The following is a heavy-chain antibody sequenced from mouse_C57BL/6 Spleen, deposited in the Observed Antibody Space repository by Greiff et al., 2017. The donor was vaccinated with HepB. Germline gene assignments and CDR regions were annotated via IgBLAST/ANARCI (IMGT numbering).Heavy chain of an antibody. D-gene: IGHD2-14*01. CDR1: GYAFTNYL. CDR2: INPGSGGT. Sequence: VQLQQSGAELVRPGTSVKVSCKASGYAFTNYLIEWVKQRPGQGLEWIGVINPGSGGTNYNEKFKGKATLTADKSSSTAYMQLSSLTSEDSAVYFCAREEVRYFDVWGTGTTVTVSS. CDR3: AREEVRYFDV. V-gene: IGHV1-54*01. J-gene: IGHJ1*03.